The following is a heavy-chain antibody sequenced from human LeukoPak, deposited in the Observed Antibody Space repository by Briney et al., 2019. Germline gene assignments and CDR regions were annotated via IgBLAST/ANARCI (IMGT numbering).Heavy chain of an antibody. J-gene: IGHJ6*03. CDR3: ARIGPDYYHYMDV. CDR2: ISYSGETT. Sequence: GGSLRLSCAASGFTFSNHCLNWVRQAPGKGLEWVSYISYSGETTHYADSVKGRFTISRDNAKKSLYLQMNSLRAEDTAVYYCARIGPDYYHYMDVWGRGTTVNVSS. V-gene: IGHV3-48*04. CDR1: GFTFSNHC.